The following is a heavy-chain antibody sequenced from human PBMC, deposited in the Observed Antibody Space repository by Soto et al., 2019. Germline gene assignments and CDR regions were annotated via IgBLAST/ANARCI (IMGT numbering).Heavy chain of an antibody. V-gene: IGHV4-30-2*01. Sequence: PSETLSLTCAVSGGSISSGGYSWSWIRQPPGKGLEWIGYTYHSGSTYYNPSLKSRVTISVDRSKNQFSPKLSSVTAADTAVYYCARRITTCYFDYWGQGTLVTVSS. CDR2: TYHSGST. J-gene: IGHJ4*02. D-gene: IGHD3-10*01. CDR1: GGSISSGGYS. CDR3: ARRITTCYFDY.